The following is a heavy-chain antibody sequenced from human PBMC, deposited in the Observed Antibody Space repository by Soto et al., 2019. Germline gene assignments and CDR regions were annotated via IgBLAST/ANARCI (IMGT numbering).Heavy chain of an antibody. CDR1: GYSFTSYW. CDR2: IDPSDSYT. CDR3: ARHQIHHYYYDSSGYYGF. J-gene: IGHJ3*01. V-gene: IGHV5-10-1*01. Sequence: PGESLRISCKGSGYSFTSYWISWVRQMPGKGLEWMGRIDPSDSYTNYSPSFQGHVTISADKSISTAYLQWSSLKASDTAMYYCARHQIHHYYYDSSGYYGFWGQGTMVTVSS. D-gene: IGHD3-22*01.